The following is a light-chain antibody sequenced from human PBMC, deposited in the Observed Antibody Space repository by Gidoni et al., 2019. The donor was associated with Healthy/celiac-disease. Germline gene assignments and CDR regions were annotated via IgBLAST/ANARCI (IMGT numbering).Light chain of an antibody. CDR2: AAS. Sequence: DIQITQSPSSLSASVGDRVTITCRASQSISSYLNWYQQKPGKAPKLLIYAASSLQSGVPSRFRGSGSGTDFTLTISSLQPEDFATYYCQQSYSTPPMYTFXXXTKLEIK. V-gene: IGKV1-39*01. J-gene: IGKJ2*01. CDR1: QSISSY. CDR3: QQSYSTPPMYT.